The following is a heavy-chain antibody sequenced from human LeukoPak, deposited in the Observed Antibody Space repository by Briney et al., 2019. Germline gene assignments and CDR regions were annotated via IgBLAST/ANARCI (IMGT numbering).Heavy chain of an antibody. CDR3: ARGGAAGTDPFDY. CDR2: IIPIFGTA. Sequence: GASVTVSFKASGGTFSSYAISWVRQAPGQGLEWMGGIIPIFGTANYAQKFQGRVTITADESTSTAYMELSSLRSEDTAVYYCARGGAAGTDPFDYWGQGTLVTVSS. D-gene: IGHD6-13*01. J-gene: IGHJ4*02. CDR1: GGTFSSYA. V-gene: IGHV1-69*13.